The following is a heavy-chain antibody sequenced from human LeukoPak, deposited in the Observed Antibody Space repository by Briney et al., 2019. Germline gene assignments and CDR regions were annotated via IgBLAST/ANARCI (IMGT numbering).Heavy chain of an antibody. CDR2: INHDGNDR. CDR1: W. D-gene: IGHD4/OR15-4a*01. Sequence: WXXXVRQAPGKXLEWVASINHDGNDRYYLDSVKDRFTISTDNAKNSLYLQMNRLRAEATAVYYCARSMTVDFWGQGTLVTVSS. CDR3: ARSMTVDF. V-gene: IGHV3-7*03. J-gene: IGHJ4*02.